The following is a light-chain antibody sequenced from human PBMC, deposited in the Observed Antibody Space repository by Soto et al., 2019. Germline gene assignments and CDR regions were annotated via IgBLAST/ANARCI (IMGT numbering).Light chain of an antibody. Sequence: DIQMTQSPSSLSASVGDRVTITCRASQGISNFLAWYQQKAGTVPKLLIYSASTLQSGVPYRFSGSGSGTDFTLTISNLQPEDVATYYCQKYNSVPVTFGQGTRLEIK. CDR3: QKYNSVPVT. CDR1: QGISNF. V-gene: IGKV1-27*01. J-gene: IGKJ5*01. CDR2: SAS.